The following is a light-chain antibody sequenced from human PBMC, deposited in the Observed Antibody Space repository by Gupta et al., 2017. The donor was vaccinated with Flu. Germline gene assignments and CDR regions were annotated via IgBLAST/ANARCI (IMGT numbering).Light chain of an antibody. CDR3: QQYYGPWT. CDR1: QNIKTW. V-gene: IGKV1-5*03. J-gene: IGKJ1*01. CDR2: RAS. Sequence: DYQMTQSPSTLSASVGDRVTITCRASQNIKTWLAWFQRKPGEAPKLLIYRASTLETGVPSRFSGSGSGTEFTLTISSLQPDDFATYYFQQYYGPWTFGQGTKVEIK.